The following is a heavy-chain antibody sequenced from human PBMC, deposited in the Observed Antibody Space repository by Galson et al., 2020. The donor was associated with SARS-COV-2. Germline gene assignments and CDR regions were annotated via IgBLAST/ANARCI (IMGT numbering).Heavy chain of an antibody. CDR2: INTNTGNP. J-gene: IGHJ6*02. Sequence: ASVKVSCKASGYTFTSYAMNWVRQAPGQGLEWMGWINTNTGNPTYAQGFTGRFVFSLDTSVSTAYLQISSLKAEDTAVYYCASGPIVSSIPAIVRGGYYYYYGMDVWGQGTTVTVSS. CDR1: GYTFTSYA. D-gene: IGHD3-10*01. CDR3: ASGPIVSSIPAIVRGGYYYYYGMDV. V-gene: IGHV7-4-1*02.